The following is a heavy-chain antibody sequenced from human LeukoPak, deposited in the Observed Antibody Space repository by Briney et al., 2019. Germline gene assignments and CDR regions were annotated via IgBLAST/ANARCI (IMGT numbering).Heavy chain of an antibody. J-gene: IGHJ4*02. D-gene: IGHD3-10*01. V-gene: IGHV3-53*01. CDR3: VRERFGAIVEN. Sequence: GGSLRLSCAASGFTVANDRMSWVRQPPGKGLEWVSTVYGGGNTAYTDSVKGRFTISRDTSKNTLLLQMNSLRAEDTAVYFCVRERFGAIVENWGQGALVIVSS. CDR1: GFTVANDR. CDR2: VYGGGNT.